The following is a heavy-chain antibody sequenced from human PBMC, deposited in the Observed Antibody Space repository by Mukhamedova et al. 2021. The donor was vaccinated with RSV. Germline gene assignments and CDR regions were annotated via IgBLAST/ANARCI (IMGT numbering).Heavy chain of an antibody. CDR3: ARDGTTYSSSWLEY. CDR1: SSYA. Sequence: SSYAMHWVRQAPGKGLEWVAVISYDGSNKYYADSVKGRFTISRDNSKNTLYLQMNSLRAEDTAVYYCARDGTTYSSSWLEYWGQ. V-gene: IGHV3-30-3*01. CDR2: ISYDGSNK. D-gene: IGHD6-13*01. J-gene: IGHJ4*02.